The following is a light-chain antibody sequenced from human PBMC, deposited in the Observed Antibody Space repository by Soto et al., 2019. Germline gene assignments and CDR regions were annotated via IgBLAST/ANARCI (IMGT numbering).Light chain of an antibody. Sequence: QSVLTQPRSVSGSPGQSVAISCTGSSSDVGGYNYVSWYQQHPGKAPKLMIYDVNRRPSEVPDRFSGSKSGNTASLTISGLQSEDEADYYCSSYADIYTYVFGTGTKVTVL. CDR3: SSYADIYTYV. CDR1: SSDVGGYNY. J-gene: IGLJ1*01. V-gene: IGLV2-11*01. CDR2: DVN.